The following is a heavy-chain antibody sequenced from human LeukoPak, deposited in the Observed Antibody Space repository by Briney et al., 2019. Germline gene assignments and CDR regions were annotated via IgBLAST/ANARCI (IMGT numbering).Heavy chain of an antibody. CDR2: ISGSGSTT. V-gene: IGHV3-23*01. CDR1: GFTFSSYT. CDR3: AKDSTVSGSYYGMDI. Sequence: GGSLRLSCAASGFTFSSYTVTWVRQAPGKGPEWVSSISGSGSTTYFADSVKGRFTISRDNSKNTLYLQMNSLRAEDTAVYYCAKDSTVSGSYYGMDIWGQGTTVTVSS. D-gene: IGHD3-22*01. J-gene: IGHJ6*02.